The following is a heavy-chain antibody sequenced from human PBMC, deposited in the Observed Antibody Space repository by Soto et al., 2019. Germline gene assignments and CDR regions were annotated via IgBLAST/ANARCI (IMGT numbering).Heavy chain of an antibody. J-gene: IGHJ5*02. CDR3: AKGWVGGDYDPNWFDP. Sequence: PGGSLRLSCAASGFTFRSYAMSWVRQAPGKGLEWVSAISGSGGSTYYADSVKGRFTISRDNSKNTLYLQMNSLRAEDTAVYYCAKGWVGGDYDPNWFDPWGQGTLVTVSS. CDR2: ISGSGGST. V-gene: IGHV3-23*01. D-gene: IGHD4-17*01. CDR1: GFTFRSYA.